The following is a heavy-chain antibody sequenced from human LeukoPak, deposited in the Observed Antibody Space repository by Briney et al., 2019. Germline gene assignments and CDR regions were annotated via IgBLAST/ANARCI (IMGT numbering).Heavy chain of an antibody. D-gene: IGHD3-10*01. CDR2: ISAYNGNT. CDR3: ARDPRLRGVPNWFDP. Sequence: ASVKVSCKASGYTFTSYGISWVRQAPGQGLECMGWISAYNGNTNYAQKLQGRVTMTTDTSTSTAYMELRSLRSDDTAVYYCARDPRLRGVPNWFDPWGQGTLVTVSS. V-gene: IGHV1-18*01. CDR1: GYTFTSYG. J-gene: IGHJ5*02.